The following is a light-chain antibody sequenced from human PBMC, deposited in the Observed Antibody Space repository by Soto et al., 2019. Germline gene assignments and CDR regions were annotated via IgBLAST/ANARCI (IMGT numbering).Light chain of an antibody. CDR2: DAS. Sequence: EIVLTQSPATLSLSPGERATLSCRASQRVSSYLAWYQQKPGQAPRLLIYDASNRATGIPARFSGSGSGTDFTLTISSLDPEDFAGYYCQQRSYCLTCGGGTKVEIK. CDR3: QQRSYCLT. CDR1: QRVSSY. J-gene: IGKJ4*02. V-gene: IGKV3-11*01.